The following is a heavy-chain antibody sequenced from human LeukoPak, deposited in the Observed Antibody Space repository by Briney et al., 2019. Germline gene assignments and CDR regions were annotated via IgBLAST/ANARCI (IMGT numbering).Heavy chain of an antibody. D-gene: IGHD3-10*01. CDR2: VYYSGGT. V-gene: IGHV4-59*01. J-gene: IGHJ4*02. CDR3: ARDGSGRYYFDY. CDR1: GGSISTNY. Sequence: PSETLSLTCTVSGGSISTNYWSWIRQPPGKGLEWIGYVYYSGGTNYKPSLKSRVTISVDTSKNQFSLKLTSVTAADTAVYYCARDGSGRYYFDYWGQGTLVTVSS.